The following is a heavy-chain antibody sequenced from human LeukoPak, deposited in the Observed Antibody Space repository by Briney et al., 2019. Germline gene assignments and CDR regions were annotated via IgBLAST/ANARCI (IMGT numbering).Heavy chain of an antibody. CDR3: ARDKANSGYERRFDY. J-gene: IGHJ4*02. Sequence: GGSLRLSCAASGFTFSSYSMNWVRQAPGKRLEWVSSISSSSSYIYYADSVKGRFTISRDNAKNSLYLQMNSLRAEDTAVYYCARDKANSGYERRFDYWGQGTLVTVSS. CDR2: ISSSSSYI. V-gene: IGHV3-21*01. D-gene: IGHD5-12*01. CDR1: GFTFSSYS.